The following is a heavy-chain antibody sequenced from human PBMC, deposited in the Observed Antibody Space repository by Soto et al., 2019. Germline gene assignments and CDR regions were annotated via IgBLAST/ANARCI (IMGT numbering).Heavy chain of an antibody. J-gene: IGHJ5*02. D-gene: IGHD3-3*01. CDR2: IYYSGST. V-gene: IGHV4-31*03. Sequence: PSETLSLTCTVSGGSISSGGYYWSWIRQHPGKGLEWIGYIYYSGSTYYNPSLKSRVTISVDTSKNQFSLKLSSVTAADTAVYYCARTTVLRFLEWLHWFDPWGQGTLVTV. CDR3: ARTTVLRFLEWLHWFDP. CDR1: GGSISSGGYY.